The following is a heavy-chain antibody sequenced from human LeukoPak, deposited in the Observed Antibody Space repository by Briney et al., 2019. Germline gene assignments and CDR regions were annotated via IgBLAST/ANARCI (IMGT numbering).Heavy chain of an antibody. V-gene: IGHV4-59*08. CDR3: ARVNWGITMVRGVYYFDY. Sequence: SETLSLTCTVSGGSISSYYWSWIRQPPGKGLEWIGYIYYSGSTNYNPSLKSRVTISVDMSKNQFSLKLSSVTAADTAVYYCARVNWGITMVRGVYYFDYWGQGTLVTVSS. D-gene: IGHD3-10*01. CDR2: IYYSGST. CDR1: GGSISSYY. J-gene: IGHJ4*02.